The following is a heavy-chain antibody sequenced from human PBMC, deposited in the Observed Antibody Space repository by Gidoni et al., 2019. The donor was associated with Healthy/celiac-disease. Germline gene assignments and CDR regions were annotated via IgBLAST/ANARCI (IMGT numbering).Heavy chain of an antibody. CDR3: ARGDRYDILTG. CDR1: GGSFSGYY. V-gene: IGHV4-34*01. CDR2: INHSGST. J-gene: IGHJ4*02. Sequence: QVQLQQWGAGLLKPSETLSLTCAVYGGSFSGYYWSWIRQPPGKGLEWIGEINHSGSTNYNPSLKSRVTISVDTSKNQFSLKLSSVTAADTAVYYCARGDRYDILTGWGQGTLVTVSS. D-gene: IGHD3-9*01.